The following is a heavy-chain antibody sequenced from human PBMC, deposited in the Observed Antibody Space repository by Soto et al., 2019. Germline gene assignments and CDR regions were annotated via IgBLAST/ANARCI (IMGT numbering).Heavy chain of an antibody. V-gene: IGHV3-30*18. Sequence: QVQLVESGGGVVQPGRSLRLSCAASGFTFSSYGMHWVRQAPGKGLEWVAVISYDGSNKYYADSVKGRFTISRDNSKNTLYLQMNSLRAEDTAVYYCAKDFGIAVAGGWGQGTLVTVSS. CDR1: GFTFSSYG. CDR2: ISYDGSNK. D-gene: IGHD6-19*01. CDR3: AKDFGIAVAGG. J-gene: IGHJ4*02.